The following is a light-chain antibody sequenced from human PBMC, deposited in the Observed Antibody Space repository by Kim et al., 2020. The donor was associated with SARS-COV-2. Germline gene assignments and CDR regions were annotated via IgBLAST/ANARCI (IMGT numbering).Light chain of an antibody. V-gene: IGLV2-14*01. CDR2: EVI. CDR1: RSDIGGHNH. Sequence: GQSITFSCTGTRSDIGGHNHVSWYQQHPGKAPKLMIYEVIKRPSGISNRFSGSKSGNTASLTISGLQAEDEADYYCSSYTSSSTKVFGGGTQLTVL. J-gene: IGLJ3*02. CDR3: SSYTSSSTKV.